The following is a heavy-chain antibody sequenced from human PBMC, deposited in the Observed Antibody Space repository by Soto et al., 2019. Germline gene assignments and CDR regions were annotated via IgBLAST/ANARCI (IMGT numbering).Heavy chain of an antibody. D-gene: IGHD3-22*01. CDR2: ISYDGSNK. Sequence: PGGSLRLSCAASGFTVSSYGMHWVRQAPGKGLEWVAVISYDGSNKYYADSVKGRFTISRDNSKNTLYLQMNSLRAEDTAVYYCAKNPGYYYDSTGYHFDYWGQGTLVTVSS. V-gene: IGHV3-30*18. CDR3: AKNPGYYYDSTGYHFDY. J-gene: IGHJ4*02. CDR1: GFTVSSYG.